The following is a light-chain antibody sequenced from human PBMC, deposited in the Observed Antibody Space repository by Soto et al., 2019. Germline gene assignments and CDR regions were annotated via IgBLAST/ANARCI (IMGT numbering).Light chain of an antibody. V-gene: IGKV1-17*03. CDR3: LQNYRYPLT. J-gene: IGKJ4*01. CDR1: QDISNN. CDR2: TAS. Sequence: DIQMTQSPSAMSASVGDRITITCRASQDISNNLAWFQQKPGKVPRRLIYTASSLQSGVPSRFSGSGSGTEFTLTISSLQPEDFPTYYCLQNYRYPLTFGGGTKVDIK.